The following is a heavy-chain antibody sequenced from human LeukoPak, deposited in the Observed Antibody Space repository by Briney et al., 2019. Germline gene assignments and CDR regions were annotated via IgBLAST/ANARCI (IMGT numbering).Heavy chain of an antibody. CDR3: AAAEGYSSGWELDY. Sequence: SVKVSCKASGFTFTSSAMQWVRQARGQRLEWIGWIVAGSGNTNYAQKFQERVTITRDMSTSTAYMELSSLRSEDTAVYYCAAAEGYSSGWELDYWGQGTLVTVSS. CDR1: GFTFTSSA. V-gene: IGHV1-58*02. CDR2: IVAGSGNT. J-gene: IGHJ4*02. D-gene: IGHD6-19*01.